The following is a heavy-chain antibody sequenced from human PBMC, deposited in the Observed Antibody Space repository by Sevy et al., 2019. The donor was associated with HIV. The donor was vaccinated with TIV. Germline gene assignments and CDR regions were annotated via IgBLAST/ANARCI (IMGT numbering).Heavy chain of an antibody. CDR1: GASISGSTYY. CDR3: ARLEYTNYVAFDY. CDR2: MYDSGGT. Sequence: SETLSLTCSVSGASISGSTYYWGWIRQPPGKGLEWIGNMYDSGGTYFNPSLKSRVTISGDTSKNQFSLKLSSVTAADTAVYYCARLEYTNYVAFDYWGQGTLVTVSS. J-gene: IGHJ4*02. V-gene: IGHV4-39*01. D-gene: IGHD4-4*01.